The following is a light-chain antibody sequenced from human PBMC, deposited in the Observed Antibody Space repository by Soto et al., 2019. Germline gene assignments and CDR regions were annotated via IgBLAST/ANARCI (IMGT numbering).Light chain of an antibody. CDR1: LEFHND. V-gene: IGKV1-33*01. J-gene: IGKJ4*01. Sequence: DIQLTQSPTFLSAAIGDRVTITCQVSLEFHNDLSWFQHKPWKDPKLLIVEPVYLETGFPSRFSGSGSGTDYTCTISSLQPEDIATHYCQEYEDVPPHTSGGATNVAIK. CDR2: EPV. CDR3: QEYEDVPPHT.